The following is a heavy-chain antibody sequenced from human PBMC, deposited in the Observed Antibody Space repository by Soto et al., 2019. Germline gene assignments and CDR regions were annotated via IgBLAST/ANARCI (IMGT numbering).Heavy chain of an antibody. J-gene: IGHJ6*02. D-gene: IGHD2-2*01. Sequence: ASVKVSCKASGGTFSSYAISWVRQAPGQGLEWMGGIIPIFGTANYAQKFKGRVTITADESTSTAYMELSSLRSEDTAVFYFARDCSSTSCYGYYYYGMDVWGQGTTVTVSS. CDR3: ARDCSSTSCYGYYYYGMDV. CDR2: IIPIFGTA. V-gene: IGHV1-69*13. CDR1: GGTFSSYA.